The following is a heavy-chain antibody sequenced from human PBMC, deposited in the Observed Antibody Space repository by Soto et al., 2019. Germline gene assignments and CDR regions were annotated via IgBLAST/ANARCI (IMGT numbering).Heavy chain of an antibody. CDR2: IDNGGNT. J-gene: IGHJ4*02. Sequence: QLMLQESGPGLVKPSETLSLTCTVSGRTFSINADFWYLAWFRQPPGKGLERIGSIDNGGNTYYNPSLKSRVIISADTSKNQFSLSLNSVTAAHTALYYFVTRSLLVAPTWGQGILVTVSS. CDR1: GRTFSINADF. CDR3: VTRSLLVAPT. V-gene: IGHV4-39*01. D-gene: IGHD2-21*01.